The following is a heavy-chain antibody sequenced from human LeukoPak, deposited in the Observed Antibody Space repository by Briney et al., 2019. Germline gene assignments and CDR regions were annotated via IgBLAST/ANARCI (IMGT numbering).Heavy chain of an antibody. CDR3: ARASDYYDSSGPIDY. Sequence: ASVKASCKASGYTFTSYGISWVRQTPGQGLEWMGWISAYNGNTNYAQKLQGRVTMTTDTSTSTGYKKLRSLRSDDTALYYCARASDYYDSSGPIDYWGQGTMVTVSS. D-gene: IGHD3-22*01. J-gene: IGHJ4*02. CDR1: GYTFTSYG. CDR2: ISAYNGNT. V-gene: IGHV1-18*01.